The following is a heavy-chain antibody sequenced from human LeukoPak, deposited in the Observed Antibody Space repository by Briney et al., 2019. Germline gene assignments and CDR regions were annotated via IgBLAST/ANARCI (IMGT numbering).Heavy chain of an antibody. CDR2: ISGSGGNT. CDR1: GFTFSSNP. Sequence: GGSLRLSCAGSGFTFSSNPLSWVRQAPGKGLEWVSAISGSGGNTYYGDSVRGRFTISRDNSKNTLYLQMNTLRADDTAVCYCATTKQARRYFDYWGQGILVTVSS. D-gene: IGHD1-1*01. CDR3: ATTKQARRYFDY. J-gene: IGHJ4*02. V-gene: IGHV3-23*01.